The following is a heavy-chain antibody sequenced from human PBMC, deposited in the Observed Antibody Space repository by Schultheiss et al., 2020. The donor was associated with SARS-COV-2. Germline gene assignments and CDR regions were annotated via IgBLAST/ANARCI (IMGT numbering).Heavy chain of an antibody. V-gene: IGHV5-10-1*01. J-gene: IGHJ6*02. CDR3: ARWWLRRTFEGYYYYYGMDV. Sequence: GESLKISCKGSGYSFTSYWISWVRQMPGKGLEWMGRIDPSDSYTNYSPSFQGHVTISADKSISTAYLQWSSLKASDTAMYYCARWWLRRTFEGYYYYYGMDVWGQGTTVTVSS. D-gene: IGHD5-12*01. CDR2: IDPSDSYT. CDR1: GYSFTSYW.